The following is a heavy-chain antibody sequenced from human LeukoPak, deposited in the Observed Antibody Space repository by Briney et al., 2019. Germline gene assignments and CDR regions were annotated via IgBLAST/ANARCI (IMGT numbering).Heavy chain of an antibody. CDR1: GDSVSTNSAT. J-gene: IGHJ3*02. Sequence: SQTLSLTCAISGDSVSTNSATWNWIRQSPSRGLEWLGRTYYRSKWYNDYAVSVKIRITINPDTSKNQFSLQLNSVTPEDTAVYYCARDQGLGRYAFDIWGQGTMVTVSS. CDR3: ARDQGLGRYAFDI. CDR2: TYYRSKWYN. V-gene: IGHV6-1*01. D-gene: IGHD7-27*01.